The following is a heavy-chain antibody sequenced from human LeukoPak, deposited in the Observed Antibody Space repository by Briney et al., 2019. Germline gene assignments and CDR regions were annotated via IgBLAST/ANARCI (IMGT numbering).Heavy chain of an antibody. CDR2: INPNSGGT. V-gene: IGHV1-2*02. D-gene: IGHD2-2*01. Sequence: ASVKVSCKASEYTFTGYYMHWVRQAPGQGLEWMGWINPNSGGTNYAQKFQGRVTMTRDTSISTAYMELSRLRSDDTAVYYCAREVVPAANWFDPWGQGTLVTVSS. CDR3: AREVVPAANWFDP. J-gene: IGHJ5*02. CDR1: EYTFTGYY.